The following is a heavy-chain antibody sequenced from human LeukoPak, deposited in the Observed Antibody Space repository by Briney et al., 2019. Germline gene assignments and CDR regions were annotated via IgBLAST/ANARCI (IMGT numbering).Heavy chain of an antibody. J-gene: IGHJ4*02. D-gene: IGHD3-22*01. CDR1: GFTFSSYA. CDR3: AKDRSYYDSGGFRNFDY. V-gene: IGHV3-30*02. Sequence: GSLRLSCAASGFTFSSYAMSWVRQAPGKGLEWVAFIRNDGSNSYYADSVKGRFTISRDNSKNTLYLQMNSLRPEDTAVYYCAKDRSYYDSGGFRNFDYWGQGTLVTVSS. CDR2: IRNDGSNS.